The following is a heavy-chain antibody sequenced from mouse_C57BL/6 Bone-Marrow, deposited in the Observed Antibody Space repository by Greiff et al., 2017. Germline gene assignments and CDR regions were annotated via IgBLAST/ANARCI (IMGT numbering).Heavy chain of an antibody. CDR3: ARDYYSNSYYYAMDY. D-gene: IGHD2-5*01. CDR1: GYTFTSYW. J-gene: IGHJ4*01. CDR2: IDPSDSYT. Sequence: QVQLQQPGAELVKPGASVKLSCKASGYTFTSYWMQWVKQRPGQGLEWIGEIDPSDSYTNYNQTFKGKATLTVYTSSSTAYMQLSSLTSEDSAVYYCARDYYSNSYYYAMDYWGQGTSVTVSS. V-gene: IGHV1-50*01.